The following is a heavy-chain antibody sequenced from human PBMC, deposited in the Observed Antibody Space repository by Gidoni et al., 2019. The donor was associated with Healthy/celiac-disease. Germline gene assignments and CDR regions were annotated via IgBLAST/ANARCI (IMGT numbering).Heavy chain of an antibody. CDR2: INPNSGGT. J-gene: IGHJ4*02. CDR1: GYTFTAYY. CDR3: ARGVGITMVRGVTDFDY. V-gene: IGHV1-2*02. Sequence: QVQLVQSGAEVKKPGASVKVSCKASGYTFTAYYMHWVRQAPGQGLEWMGWINPNSGGTNYAQKFQGRVTMTRDTSISTAYMELSRLRSDDTAVYYCARGVGITMVRGVTDFDYWGQGTLVTVSS. D-gene: IGHD3-10*01.